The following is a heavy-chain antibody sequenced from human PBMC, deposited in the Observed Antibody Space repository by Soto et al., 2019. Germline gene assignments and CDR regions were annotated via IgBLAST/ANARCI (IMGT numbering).Heavy chain of an antibody. D-gene: IGHD4-4*01. V-gene: IGHV1-18*01. Sequence: QVQLVQSGAEVKKPGASVKVSCKASGYTFTSYGISWVRQAPGQGLEWMGWISAYNGNTNYAQKLQGRVTMTTDTSTSTAYMELRSLRSDDTAVYYRARHPPPVVTVTGGVWYFDYWGQGTLVTVSS. CDR3: ARHPPPVVTVTGGVWYFDY. CDR2: ISAYNGNT. J-gene: IGHJ4*02. CDR1: GYTFTSYG.